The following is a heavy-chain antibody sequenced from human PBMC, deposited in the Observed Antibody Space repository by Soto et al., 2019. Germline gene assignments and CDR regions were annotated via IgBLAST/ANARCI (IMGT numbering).Heavy chain of an antibody. Sequence: PAGSLSLSSVPSAFSATSQATSCVRHAPRGGREWVSTFLSSSERTSKADSVKGRFTISRDTSKNTLYLQMNSLRVEATALYYCAKDRSLNTYYYASGSFGPWGQGTLVTVSS. D-gene: IGHD3-10*01. CDR1: AFSATSQA. J-gene: IGHJ5*02. CDR3: AKDRSLNTYYYASGSFGP. CDR2: FLSSSERT. V-gene: IGHV3-23*01.